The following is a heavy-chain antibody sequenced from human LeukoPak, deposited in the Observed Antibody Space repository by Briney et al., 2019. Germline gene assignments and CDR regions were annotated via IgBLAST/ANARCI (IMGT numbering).Heavy chain of an antibody. CDR1: GFTFSSYS. D-gene: IGHD6-13*01. V-gene: IGHV3-7*01. J-gene: IGHJ6*01. CDR2: IKEDGSEK. Sequence: GGSPRLSCAASGFTFSSYSMSWVRQAPGKGLEWVANIKEDGSEKYFVDSVKGRFTISRDNAKNSLYLQMNSLRAEDTGVYYCARDPGIAAAGTFYYYGMDVWGQGTTVTVSS. CDR3: ARDPGIAAAGTFYYYGMDV.